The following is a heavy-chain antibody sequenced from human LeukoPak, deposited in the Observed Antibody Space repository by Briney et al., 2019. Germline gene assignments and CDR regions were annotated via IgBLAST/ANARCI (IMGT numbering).Heavy chain of an antibody. CDR1: GGSISSYY. V-gene: IGHV4-59*08. D-gene: IGHD5-18*01. Sequence: ASETLSLTCTVSGGSISSYYWSGIRQPPGKGLEWIGYIYYSGSTNYNPSLKSRVTISVDTSKNQFSLKLSSVTAADTAVYYCARNRRYSYASDAFDIWGQGTMVTVSS. CDR2: IYYSGST. J-gene: IGHJ3*02. CDR3: ARNRRYSYASDAFDI.